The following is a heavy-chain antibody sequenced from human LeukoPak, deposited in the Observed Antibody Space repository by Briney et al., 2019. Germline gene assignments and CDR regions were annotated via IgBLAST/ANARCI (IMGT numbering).Heavy chain of an antibody. CDR2: INSDGSST. Sequence: GGSLRLSCAASGFTFSSYWMHWVRQAPGEGLVWVSRINSDGSSTSYADSVKGRFTISRDNAKNTPYLQMNSLRAEDTAVYYCAVSFYSSPLDYWGQGTLVTVSS. J-gene: IGHJ4*02. D-gene: IGHD6-19*01. V-gene: IGHV3-74*01. CDR3: AVSFYSSPLDY. CDR1: GFTFSSYW.